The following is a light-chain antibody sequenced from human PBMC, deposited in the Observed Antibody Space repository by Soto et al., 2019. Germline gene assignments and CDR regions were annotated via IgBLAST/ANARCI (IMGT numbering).Light chain of an antibody. CDR2: DAS. CDR1: QSVRSN. V-gene: IGKV3-15*01. CDR3: QQYNSWPRGT. Sequence: EIVMTQSPVTLSVSPGERATLSCRASQSVRSNLAWYQQKPGQAPRLLMYDASTRATGIPARFSGSGSGTEFTLTISSLQSEDFAVYYCQQYNSWPRGTFGPGTKVEIK. J-gene: IGKJ3*01.